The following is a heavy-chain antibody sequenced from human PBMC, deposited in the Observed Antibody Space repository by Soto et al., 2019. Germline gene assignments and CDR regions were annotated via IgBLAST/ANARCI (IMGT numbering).Heavy chain of an antibody. CDR1: GWIFTFQY. D-gene: IGHD3-16*01. V-gene: IGHV1-45*02. Sequence: QMQLLQSGAEVKKTGSSVKISCRTSGWIFTFQYLHWVRQAPGQGLEWLGWITPYNGAVKYSQRFQDRLPIIKSNSLPPLFLELGDLRSEDTGLYYCARSATFGDQHFIDSWGQGTLVTVSS. J-gene: IGHJ4*02. CDR3: ARSATFGDQHFIDS. CDR2: ITPYNGAV.